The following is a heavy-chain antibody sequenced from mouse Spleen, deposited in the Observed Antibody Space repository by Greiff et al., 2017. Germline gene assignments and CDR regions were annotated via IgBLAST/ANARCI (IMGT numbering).Heavy chain of an antibody. CDR3: KGGRDYFDY. CDR1: GFNIKDYY. V-gene: IGHV14-4*02. J-gene: IGHJ2*01. Sequence: EVKVEESGAELVRSGASVKLSCTASGFNIKDYYMHWVKQRPEQGLEWIGWIDPENGDTEYAPKFQGKATMTADTSSNTAYLQLSSLTSEDTAVYYCKGGRDYFDYWGQGTTLTVSS. D-gene: IGHD1-1*01. CDR2: IDPENGDT.